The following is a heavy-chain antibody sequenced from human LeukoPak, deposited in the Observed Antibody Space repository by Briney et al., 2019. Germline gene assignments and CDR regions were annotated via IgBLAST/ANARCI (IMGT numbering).Heavy chain of an antibody. D-gene: IGHD3-10*01. J-gene: IGHJ6*04. V-gene: IGHV4-31*03. CDR2: IYYSGST. CDR3: ASSLIWFGELFPSGMDV. Sequence: SQTLSLTCTVSGGSISSGGYYWSWIRQHPGKGLGWIGYIYYSGSTYYNPSLKSRVTISVDTSKNQFSLKLSSVTAADTAAYYCASSLIWFGELFPSGMDVWGKGTTVTVSS. CDR1: GGSISSGGYY.